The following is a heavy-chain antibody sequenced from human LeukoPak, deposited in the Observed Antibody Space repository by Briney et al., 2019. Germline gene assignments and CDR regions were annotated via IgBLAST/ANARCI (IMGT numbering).Heavy chain of an antibody. CDR1: GFTFSSYA. D-gene: IGHD6-13*01. CDR2: ISYDGNNK. Sequence: PGRSLRLSCAASGFTFSSYAMHWVRQAPGKGLEWVVVISYDGNNKYYADSVKGRFTISRDNSKNTLYLQMNSLRADDTAVYYCATEEAAAANFDYWGQGTLVTVSS. J-gene: IGHJ4*02. V-gene: IGHV3-30*07. CDR3: ATEEAAAANFDY.